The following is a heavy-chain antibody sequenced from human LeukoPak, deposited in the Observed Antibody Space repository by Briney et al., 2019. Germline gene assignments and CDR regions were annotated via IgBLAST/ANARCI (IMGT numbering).Heavy chain of an antibody. CDR3: ARGASYAGAYYFDY. Sequence: TGGSLRLSCAASGFTFSSYAMSWVRQAPGKGLEWVSAISGSGGSTYYADSVKGRFTISRDNSKNTLYLQMNSLRAEDTAVYYCARGASYAGAYYFDYWGQGTLVTVSS. CDR1: GFTFSSYA. D-gene: IGHD1-26*01. CDR2: ISGSGGST. V-gene: IGHV3-23*01. J-gene: IGHJ4*02.